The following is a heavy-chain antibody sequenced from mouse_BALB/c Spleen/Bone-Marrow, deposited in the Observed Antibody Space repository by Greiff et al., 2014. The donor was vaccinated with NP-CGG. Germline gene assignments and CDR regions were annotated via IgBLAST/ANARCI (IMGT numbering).Heavy chain of an antibody. CDR3: APYDGYYNWYFDV. CDR1: GYTFTSYT. D-gene: IGHD2-3*01. Sequence: QVQLQQSGAELARPGASVKMSYKASGYTFTSYTMHWIKQRPGQGLEWIGYIDPSSGYSNYNQKFKDKATLTADISSSTAYMQLSSLTSEDSAVYYCAPYDGYYNWYFDVWGAGTTVTVSS. V-gene: IGHV1-4*01. J-gene: IGHJ1*01. CDR2: IDPSSGYS.